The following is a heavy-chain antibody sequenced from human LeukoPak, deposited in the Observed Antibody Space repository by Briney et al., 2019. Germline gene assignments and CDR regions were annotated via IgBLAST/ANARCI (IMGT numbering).Heavy chain of an antibody. CDR3: TRGSEYQLPSADC. V-gene: IGHV3-49*04. Sequence: PGGSLRLSCTASGFTFDENAMSWVRQAPGKGLEWVAFIKSNVYGGTTEYAASVKGRFTISRDDSKSIAYLQMNSLLTEDTAMYYCTRGSEYQLPSADCWGQGTLVTVSS. D-gene: IGHD2-2*01. J-gene: IGHJ4*02. CDR2: IKSNVYGGTT. CDR1: GFTFDENA.